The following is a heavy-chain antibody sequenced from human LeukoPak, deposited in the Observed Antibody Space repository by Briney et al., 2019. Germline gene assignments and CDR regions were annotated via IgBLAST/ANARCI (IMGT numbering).Heavy chain of an antibody. J-gene: IGHJ4*02. CDR2: ISSSSSYI. CDR3: ARDKMATIDY. V-gene: IGHV3-21*01. D-gene: IGHD5-24*01. CDR1: GGTFSSYS. Sequence: ASVKVSCKASGGTFSSYSMNWVRQAPGKGLEWVSSISSSSSYIYYADSVKGRFTISRDNAKNSLYLQMNSLRAEDTAVYYCARDKMATIDYWGQGTLVTVSS.